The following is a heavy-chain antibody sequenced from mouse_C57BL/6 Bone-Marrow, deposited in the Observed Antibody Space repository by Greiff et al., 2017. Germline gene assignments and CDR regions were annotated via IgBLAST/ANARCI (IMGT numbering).Heavy chain of an antibody. CDR3: TTTMITTRYFDV. CDR1: GYTFTSYW. D-gene: IGHD2-4*01. Sequence: VKLQQPGTELVKPGASVKLSCKASGYTFTSYWMHWVKQRPGQGLEWIGNINPSNGGTNYNEKFKSKATLTVDKSSSTAYMQLSSLTSEDSAVYSCTTTMITTRYFDVWGTGTTVTVSA. J-gene: IGHJ1*03. V-gene: IGHV1-53*01. CDR2: INPSNGGT.